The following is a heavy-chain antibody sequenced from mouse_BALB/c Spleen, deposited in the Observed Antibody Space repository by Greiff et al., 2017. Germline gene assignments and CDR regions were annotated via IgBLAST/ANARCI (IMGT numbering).Heavy chain of an antibody. V-gene: IGHV5-6-4*01. CDR2: ISSGGSYT. D-gene: IGHD1-1*01. Sequence: EVQRVESGGGLVKPGGSLKLSCAASGFTFSSYTMSWVRQTPEKRLEWVATISSGGSYTYYPDSVKGRFTISRDNAKNTLYLQMSSLKSEDTAMYYCTREGITTVVPPWFADWGQGTLVTVSA. CDR3: TREGITTVVPPWFAD. CDR1: GFTFSSYT. J-gene: IGHJ3*01.